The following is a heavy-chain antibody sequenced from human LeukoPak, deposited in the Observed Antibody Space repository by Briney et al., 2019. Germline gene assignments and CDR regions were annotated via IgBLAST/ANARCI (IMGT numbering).Heavy chain of an antibody. CDR2: IKSKTDGGTT. CDR3: TTEYESYYGSGSYFYFDY. D-gene: IGHD3-10*01. J-gene: IGHJ4*02. Sequence: GGSLRLSCAASGFTFSNAWMSWVRQAPGKGLEWVGRIKSKTDGGTTDYAAPVKGRFTISRDDSKNTLYLQMNSLKTEDTAVYYCTTEYESYYGSGSYFYFDYWGQGTLATVSS. V-gene: IGHV3-15*01. CDR1: GFTFSNAW.